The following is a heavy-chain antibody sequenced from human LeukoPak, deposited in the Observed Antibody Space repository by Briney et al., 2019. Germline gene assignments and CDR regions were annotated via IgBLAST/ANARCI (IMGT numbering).Heavy chain of an antibody. D-gene: IGHD3-10*01. CDR3: ARSGRFGEIYFDY. J-gene: IGHJ4*02. CDR1: GFTVSSNY. Sequence: GGSLRLSCAASGFTVSSNYVSWVRQAPGKGLEWVSVIYSGGSTYYADSVKGRFTISRDNSKNTLYLQMNSLRAEDTAVYYCARSGRFGEIYFDYWGQGTLVTVSS. CDR2: IYSGGST. V-gene: IGHV3-53*01.